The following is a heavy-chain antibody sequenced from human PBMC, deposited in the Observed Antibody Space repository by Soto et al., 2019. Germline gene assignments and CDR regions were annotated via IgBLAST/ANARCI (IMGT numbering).Heavy chain of an antibody. CDR1: GSRFNTNA. CDR3: TREAHGGNFES. D-gene: IGHD2-15*01. J-gene: IGHJ4*02. V-gene: IGHV1-69*12. CDR2: IIAIFDKA. Sequence: QVQLVQSGAEVKKPGSSVKVSCKVSGSRFNTNAISWLRQAPGQGLEWMGGIIAIFDKANYAQKFQDRVTMTADESTSTAYMELSSLRSDVTAVYFCTREAHGGNFESWGQGTLVTVSS.